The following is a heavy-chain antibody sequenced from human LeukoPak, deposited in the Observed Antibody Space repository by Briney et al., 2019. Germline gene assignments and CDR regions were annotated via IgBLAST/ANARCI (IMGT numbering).Heavy chain of an antibody. V-gene: IGHV1-2*02. CDR2: INPDSGVS. Sequence: ASVMVSCKASGYTFTGYYIHWVRQAPGQGLEWMGWINPDSGVSTYARKSQGRVTTTRDTPISTASLELRSLRSDDTAVYYCARAGPTATRLSPGGSFDYWGQGTLVTVSS. CDR1: GYTFTGYY. CDR3: ARAGPTATRLSPGGSFDY. D-gene: IGHD6-6*01. J-gene: IGHJ4*02.